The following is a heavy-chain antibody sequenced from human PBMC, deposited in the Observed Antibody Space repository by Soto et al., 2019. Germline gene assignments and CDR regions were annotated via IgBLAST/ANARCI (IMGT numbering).Heavy chain of an antibody. Sequence: GGSLRRSCAASGFTVSSNYMSCVRQAAGKGLEWFSVIYSGGSTYYADSVKGRFTISRDNSKNTLYLQMRSLRAEDTAVYYCAREPFGSFGSQLPYGMDVWRQGNTVPVS. CDR2: IYSGGST. D-gene: IGHD6-6*01. CDR1: GFTVSSNY. CDR3: AREPFGSFGSQLPYGMDV. J-gene: IGHJ6*02. V-gene: IGHV3-53*01.